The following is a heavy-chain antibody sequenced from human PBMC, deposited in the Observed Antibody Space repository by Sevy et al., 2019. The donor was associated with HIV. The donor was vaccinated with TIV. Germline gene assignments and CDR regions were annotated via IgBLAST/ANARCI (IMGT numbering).Heavy chain of an antibody. D-gene: IGHD1-26*01. CDR3: AGENAWGRCYS. Sequence: SEILSLTCTVSGGSITSLYWNWIRQPPGKGLEWIANIYYNGDINYNPSLKSRVTLSLDTSKNQFSLRLSSVTAADTAMYYCAGENAWGRCYSWGQGTLVTVSS. CDR1: GGSITSLY. V-gene: IGHV4-59*08. CDR2: IYYNGDI. J-gene: IGHJ4*02.